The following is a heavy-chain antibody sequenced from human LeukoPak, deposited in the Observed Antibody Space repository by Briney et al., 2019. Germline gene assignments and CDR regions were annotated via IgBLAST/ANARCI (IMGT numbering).Heavy chain of an antibody. CDR3: ARHFHGMDV. V-gene: IGHV4-59*08. CDR1: GGSISSYY. Sequence: NPSETLSLTCTVSGGSISSYYWSWIRQPPGKGLEWIGYVYNRGSTNNNPSLKSRVTISVDTSKNQVSLKLSSVTAADTAVYYCARHFHGMDVWGQGTTVTVSS. CDR2: VYNRGST. J-gene: IGHJ6*02.